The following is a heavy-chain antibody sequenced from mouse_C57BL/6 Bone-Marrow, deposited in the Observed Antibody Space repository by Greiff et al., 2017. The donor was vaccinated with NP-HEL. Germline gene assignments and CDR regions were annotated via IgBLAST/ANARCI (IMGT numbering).Heavy chain of an antibody. J-gene: IGHJ1*03. CDR2: IHPNSGST. D-gene: IGHD4-1*01. V-gene: IGHV1-64*01. CDR3: ARRGVGRTDWYFDV. CDR1: GYTFTSYW. Sequence: QVQLQQPGAELVKPGASVKLSCKASGYTFTSYWMHWVKQRPGQGLEWIGMIHPNSGSTNYNEKFKSKATLTVDKSSSTAYMQLSSLTSEDSAVYYCARRGVGRTDWYFDVWGTGTTVTVSS.